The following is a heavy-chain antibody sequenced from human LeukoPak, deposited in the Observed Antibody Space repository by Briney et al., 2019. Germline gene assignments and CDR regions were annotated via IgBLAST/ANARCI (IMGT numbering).Heavy chain of an antibody. CDR3: ARGSRHTYKSVGAALDI. CDR1: GFTLGDYS. V-gene: IGHV3-30*02. Sequence: PGGSLRLSCAASGFTLGDYSRHWVRQRPCKGREWVAFMPYEGRWDRTADSAKGRCSLSRDKSLTTLYLQLKRMRTEDTAVYYCARGSRHTYKSVGAALDIWGQGRLVTVSS. D-gene: IGHD5-24*01. J-gene: IGHJ3*02. CDR2: MPYEGRWD.